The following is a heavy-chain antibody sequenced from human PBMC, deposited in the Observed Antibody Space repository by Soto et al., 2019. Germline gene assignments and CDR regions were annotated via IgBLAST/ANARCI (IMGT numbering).Heavy chain of an antibody. CDR2: IIPIFGTA. D-gene: IGHD6-13*01. CDR3: ARGDSSSWNLHNWFDP. V-gene: IGHV1-69*13. Sequence: GASVKVSCKASGGTFSSYAISWVRQAPGQGLEWMGGIIPIFGTANYAQKFQGRVTITADESTSTAYMELSSLRSEDTAVYYRARGDSSSWNLHNWFDPWGQGTLVTVSS. CDR1: GGTFSSYA. J-gene: IGHJ5*02.